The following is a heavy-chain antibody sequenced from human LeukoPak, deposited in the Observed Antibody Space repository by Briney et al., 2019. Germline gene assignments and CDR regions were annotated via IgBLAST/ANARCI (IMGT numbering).Heavy chain of an antibody. J-gene: IGHJ4*02. CDR1: GFTFSSYA. Sequence: PGGSLRLSCAASGFTFSSYAMHWVRQAPGKGLEWVAVISCDGSNKYYADSVKGRFTISRDNSKNTLYLQMNSLRAEDTAVYYCARAESTWYSGLDYWGQGTMVTVSS. V-gene: IGHV3-30-3*01. CDR3: ARAESTWYSGLDY. D-gene: IGHD6-13*01. CDR2: ISCDGSNK.